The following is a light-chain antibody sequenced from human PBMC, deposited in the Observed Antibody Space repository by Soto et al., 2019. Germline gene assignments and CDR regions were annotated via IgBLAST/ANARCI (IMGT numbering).Light chain of an antibody. Sequence: QSALTQPASVSGSPGQSITISCTGTSSDIGGYNFVSWHQQHPGKAPKLMIYDVTNRPPGLSDRFSGSKSGNTASLTISGLQAEDEADYYCSSYTTSSTLVFGGGTKLTVL. CDR3: SSYTTSSTLV. J-gene: IGLJ3*02. CDR2: DVT. V-gene: IGLV2-14*03. CDR1: SSDIGGYNF.